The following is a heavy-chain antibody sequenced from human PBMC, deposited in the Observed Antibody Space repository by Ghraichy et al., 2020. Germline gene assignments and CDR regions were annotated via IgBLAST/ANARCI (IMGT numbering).Heavy chain of an antibody. V-gene: IGHV3-21*01. J-gene: IGHJ4*01. CDR1: GFPFSSYT. CDR3: ASRCSSPTCYSFLVDY. Sequence: GESLNISCAASGFPFSSYTMSWVRQAPGKGLEWVSSISSSSSYIYYADSVKGRFTISRDNAKNSLYLQMNSLRAEDTAVYYCASRCSSPTCYSFLVDYWGHATLVTVSS. CDR2: ISSSSSYI. D-gene: IGHD2-2*01.